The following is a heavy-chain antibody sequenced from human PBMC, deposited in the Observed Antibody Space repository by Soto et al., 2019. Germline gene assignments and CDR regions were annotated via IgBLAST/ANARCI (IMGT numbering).Heavy chain of an antibody. D-gene: IGHD6-6*01. CDR1: GYSFTSYW. J-gene: IGHJ6*02. CDR2: IYPHDSDT. V-gene: IGHV5-51*01. CDR3: ASSSSSPTSYYYYGMDV. Sequence: GESLKISCKGSGYSFTSYWIGWVRQMPGKGLEWMGIIYPHDSDTRYSPSFQGQVTISADKSISTAYLQWSSLKASDTAMYYCASSSSSPTSYYYYGMDVWGQGNTVTVSS.